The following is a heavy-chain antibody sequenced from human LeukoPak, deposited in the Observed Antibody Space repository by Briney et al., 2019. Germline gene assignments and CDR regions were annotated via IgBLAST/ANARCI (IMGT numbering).Heavy chain of an antibody. D-gene: IGHD3-16*02. CDR2: MYYSRST. J-gene: IGHJ3*02. CDR3: ARVWGSYRTRDAFDI. CDR1: GFTVSSNY. Sequence: PGGSLRLSCAASGFTVSSNYMSWVRQAPGKGLEWIGYMYYSRSTNYNPSLKSRVTISVDTSKNQFSLKLSSVTAADTAVYYCARVWGSYRTRDAFDIWGQGTMVTVSS. V-gene: IGHV4-59*02.